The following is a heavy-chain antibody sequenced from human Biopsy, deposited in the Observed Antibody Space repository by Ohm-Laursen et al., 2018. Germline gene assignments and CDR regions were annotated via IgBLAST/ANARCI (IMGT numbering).Heavy chain of an antibody. D-gene: IGHD1-26*01. CDR2: IYYSGST. J-gene: IGHJ4*02. V-gene: IGHV4-59*01. CDR3: ARVGAGAPSIDYFDY. Sequence: GTLSPTCTVSGGSIGSFFWSWIRQPPGKGLEWIGYIYYSGSTNYNPSLRSRVTISVDRSKNQFSLELSSVTAADTAVYYCARVGAGAPSIDYFDYWGQGALVTVSS. CDR1: GGSIGSFF.